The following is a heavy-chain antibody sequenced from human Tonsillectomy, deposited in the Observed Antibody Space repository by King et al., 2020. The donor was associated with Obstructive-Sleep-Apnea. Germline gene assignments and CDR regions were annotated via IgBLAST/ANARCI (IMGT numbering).Heavy chain of an antibody. D-gene: IGHD6-6*01. CDR3: AKDGAAARIDWYFDL. V-gene: IGHV3-23*04. Sequence: QLVQSGGGLVQPGGSLRLSCAASGFTFSSYAMSWVRQAPGKGLEWVSGISGSGGRTYFADAVKGRFTISRDNSNNTLYLLMNSLRAEDTAVYYCAKDGAAARIDWYFDLWGRGTLVTVSS. CDR1: GFTFSSYA. J-gene: IGHJ2*01. CDR2: ISGSGGRT.